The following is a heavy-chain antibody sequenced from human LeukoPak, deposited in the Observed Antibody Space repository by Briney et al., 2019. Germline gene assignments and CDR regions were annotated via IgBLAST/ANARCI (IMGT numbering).Heavy chain of an antibody. D-gene: IGHD3-10*01. J-gene: IGHJ6*03. Sequence: ASVKLSCKASGGTFSSYAISWVRQAPGQGLEWMGGIIPIFGTANYAQTLKGRFTITTDESTSTAYMELSSLRSEDTAVYYCARGIARGSGSHPYYYYYMDVWGKGTTVTVSS. V-gene: IGHV1-69*05. CDR3: ARGIARGSGSHPYYYYYMDV. CDR2: IIPIFGTA. CDR1: GGTFSSYA.